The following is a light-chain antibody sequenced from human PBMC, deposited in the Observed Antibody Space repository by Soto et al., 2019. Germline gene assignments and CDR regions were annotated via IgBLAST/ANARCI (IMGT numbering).Light chain of an antibody. J-gene: IGKJ1*01. Sequence: EIVLTQSPATLSSSPGERATLSCRASQNISKYLAWYQQKPGQAPRLLIYTATNRAPGIPARFSGSGSGTDFTLTISSLEPEDFAVYYCHQRSNWPRTFGQGTKVEIK. CDR2: TAT. CDR3: HQRSNWPRT. V-gene: IGKV3-11*01. CDR1: QNISKY.